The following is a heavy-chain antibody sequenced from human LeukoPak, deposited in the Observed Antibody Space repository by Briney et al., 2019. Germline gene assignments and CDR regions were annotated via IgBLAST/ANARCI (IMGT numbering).Heavy chain of an antibody. D-gene: IGHD6-19*01. V-gene: IGHV3-23*01. Sequence: GGSLRLSCAASGFTFSSYAMSWVRQAPGKGLEWVSAISGSGGSTYYADSVKGRFTISRDNSKNTLYLQMNSLRAEDTAVYYCAPGRGSSGWYGRYWGQGTLVTVSS. CDR3: APGRGSSGWYGRY. CDR1: GFTFSSYA. J-gene: IGHJ4*02. CDR2: ISGSGGST.